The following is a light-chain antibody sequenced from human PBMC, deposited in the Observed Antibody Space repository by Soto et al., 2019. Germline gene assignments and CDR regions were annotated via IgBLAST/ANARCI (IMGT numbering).Light chain of an antibody. CDR3: SSYTSSSTLGVV. V-gene: IGLV2-14*01. CDR2: DVS. J-gene: IGLJ2*01. CDR1: SSDVGGYNY. Sequence: QSVLTQPASVSGSPGQSITISCTGTSSDVGGYNYVSWYQQHPGKAPKLMIYDVSNRPSGASNRFSGSKSGNTASLTISGLQAEEEADYYCSSYTSSSTLGVVFGGGTKLTVL.